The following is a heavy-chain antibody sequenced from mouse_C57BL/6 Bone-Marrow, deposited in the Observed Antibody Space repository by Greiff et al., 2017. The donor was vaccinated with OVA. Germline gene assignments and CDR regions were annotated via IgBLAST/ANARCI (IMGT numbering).Heavy chain of an antibody. J-gene: IGHJ1*03. CDR2: ISSGGSYT. D-gene: IGHD1-1*01. V-gene: IGHV5-6*01. CDR1: GFTFSSYG. CDR3: ARPYYYSSSFGYWYFDV. Sequence: EVQLVESGGDLVKPGGSLKLSCAASGFTFSSYGLSWVRQTPDKRLEWVATISSGGSYTYYPDSVKGRFTISRDNAKNTLYLQMSSLKSEDTAMYYCARPYYYSSSFGYWYFDVWGTGTTVTVSS.